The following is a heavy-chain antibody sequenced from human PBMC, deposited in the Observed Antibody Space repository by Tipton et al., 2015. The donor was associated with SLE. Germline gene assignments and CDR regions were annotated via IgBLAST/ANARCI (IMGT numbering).Heavy chain of an antibody. D-gene: IGHD4-17*01. CDR1: GGPITSYY. V-gene: IGHV4-59*08. CDR3: ARLFSPTPYGDYVYFDY. CDR2: IYHSGST. J-gene: IGHJ4*02. Sequence: TLSLTCNVSGGPITSYYWSWIRQPPGKGLEWIGYIYHSGSTYYNPSLKSRVTISVDTSKNQFSLKLTSVTAADTAVYYCARLFSPTPYGDYVYFDYWGQGTLVTVSS.